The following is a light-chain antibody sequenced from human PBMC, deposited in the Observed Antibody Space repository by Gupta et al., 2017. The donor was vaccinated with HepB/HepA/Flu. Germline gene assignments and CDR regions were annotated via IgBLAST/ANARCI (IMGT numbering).Light chain of an antibody. V-gene: IGKV3-11*01. J-gene: IGKJ4*01. CDR1: QSVSNY. CDR3: QHRSSWPT. CDR2: DAS. Sequence: EIVLTQYPATLSLSPGERATLSCRASQSVSNYLAWYQLNPVQAPRLLIYDASNRAIGIPDRFSCSGSGTDFTLTSSSRVPEDFAIYYGQHRSSWPTFGGGTKVEIK.